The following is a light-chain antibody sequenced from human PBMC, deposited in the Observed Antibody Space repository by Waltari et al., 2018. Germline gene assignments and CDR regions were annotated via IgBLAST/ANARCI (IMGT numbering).Light chain of an antibody. CDR3: MQRIAFPIT. V-gene: IGKV2-40*01. CDR2: TLS. CDR1: QSLLDRDDGNTY. Sequence: DIVMTQSPRSLSVSPGEPASISCRSSQSLLDRDDGNTYLDWYLQRPGQSPQLLFHTLSSRASGVPDRFSGSGSGSDFTLRISRVEAEDVGIYYCMQRIAFPITFGQGTRLEIK. J-gene: IGKJ5*01.